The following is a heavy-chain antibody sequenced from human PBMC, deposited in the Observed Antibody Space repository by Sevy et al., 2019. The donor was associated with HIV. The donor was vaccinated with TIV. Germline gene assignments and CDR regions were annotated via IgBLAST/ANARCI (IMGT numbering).Heavy chain of an antibody. J-gene: IGHJ2*01. CDR1: RLTFSSYW. CDR3: ASGRRGRYTNWSFDS. D-gene: IGHD5-18*01. V-gene: IGHV3-7*01. CDR2: ISENGSGK. Sequence: GGSLRLSCAASRLTFSSYWMSWVRQAPAKGLEWVANISENGSGKYYLDSVKGRFIISRDNAKNSLYLQMNTLSAEDTAVYYCASGRRGRYTNWSFDSWGRGALVTVSS.